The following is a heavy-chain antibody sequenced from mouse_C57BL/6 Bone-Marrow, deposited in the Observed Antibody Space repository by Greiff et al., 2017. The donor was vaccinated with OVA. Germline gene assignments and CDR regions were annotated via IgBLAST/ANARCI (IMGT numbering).Heavy chain of an antibody. CDR1: GFTIKDDY. Sequence: EVQLQQSGAELVRPGASVKLSCTASGFTIKDDYMHWVKQRPEQGLEWIGWIDPETGDTEYASKFQGKATITADTSSNTAYLQLSSLTSEDTAVDDCTTRGRYYFDYWGQGTTLTVSA. CDR3: TTRGRYYFDY. CDR2: IDPETGDT. J-gene: IGHJ2*01. V-gene: IGHV14-4*01.